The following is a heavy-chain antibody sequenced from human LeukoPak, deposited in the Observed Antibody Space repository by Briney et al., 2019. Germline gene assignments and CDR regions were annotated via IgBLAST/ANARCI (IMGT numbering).Heavy chain of an antibody. CDR2: IYYSEST. CDR3: ARDWGSSSWYSDAFDI. Sequence: SETLSLTCTVSGGSISSYYWSWIRQPPGKGLEWVGYIYYSESTNYNPSLKSRVTISVDTSKNQFSLKLSSVTAADTAVYYCARDWGSSSWYSDAFDIWGQGTMVTVAS. J-gene: IGHJ3*02. CDR1: GGSISSYY. D-gene: IGHD6-13*01. V-gene: IGHV4-59*01.